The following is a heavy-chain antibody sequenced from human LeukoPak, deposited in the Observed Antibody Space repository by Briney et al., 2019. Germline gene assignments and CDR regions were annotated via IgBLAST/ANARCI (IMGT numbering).Heavy chain of an antibody. CDR2: INPNSGGT. Sequence: ASVKVSCKASGYTSTGYFMHWVRQAPGQGLEWMGWINPNSGGTNYAQTFQGRDTMTRDTSISTAYMELSRLRSDDTAVYYCARPAYYDFWSSLSDDYYYGMDVWGQGTTVTVSS. V-gene: IGHV1-2*02. CDR1: GYTSTGYF. CDR3: ARPAYYDFWSSLSDDYYYGMDV. J-gene: IGHJ6*02. D-gene: IGHD3-3*01.